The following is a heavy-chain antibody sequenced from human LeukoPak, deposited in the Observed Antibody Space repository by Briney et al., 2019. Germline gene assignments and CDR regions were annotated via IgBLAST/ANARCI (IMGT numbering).Heavy chain of an antibody. CDR2: VSHDGTT. CDR3: ARLDCYDVVGRYNH. Sequence: SETLSLTCSVSGDSVTTYYWSWIRQATGKGLEWIGYVSHDGTTNYTPSPRSRVIMSVDTANNTISLTLTSVTAADTAIYYCARLDCYDVVGRYNHWGRGTQVTVS. CDR1: GDSVTTYY. V-gene: IGHV4-59*08. J-gene: IGHJ5*02. D-gene: IGHD3/OR15-3a*01.